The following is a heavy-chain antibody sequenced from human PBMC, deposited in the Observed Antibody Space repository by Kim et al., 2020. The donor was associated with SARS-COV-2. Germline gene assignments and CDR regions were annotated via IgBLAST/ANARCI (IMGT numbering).Heavy chain of an antibody. J-gene: IGHJ5*02. Sequence: HKVQGRVTITADESTSTAYIELGGLRSEDTAVYYCARACMTAVRLFDPWGQGALVTVSS. V-gene: IGHV1-69*01. D-gene: IGHD2-21*02. CDR3: ARACMTAVRLFDP.